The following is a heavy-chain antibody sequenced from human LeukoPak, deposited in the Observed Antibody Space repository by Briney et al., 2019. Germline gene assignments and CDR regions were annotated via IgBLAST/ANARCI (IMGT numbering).Heavy chain of an antibody. CDR1: GFSFSTYG. V-gene: IGHV3-30*06. CDR2: ISYDGSNK. CDR3: ARAIAARGSGYFDY. D-gene: IGHD6-6*01. Sequence: PGGSLRLSCAASGFSFSTYGMHWVRQAPGKGLEWVAVISYDGSNKYYADSVKGRFTISRDNSKNTLYLQMNSLRAEDTAVYYCARAIAARGSGYFDYWGQGTLVTVSS. J-gene: IGHJ4*02.